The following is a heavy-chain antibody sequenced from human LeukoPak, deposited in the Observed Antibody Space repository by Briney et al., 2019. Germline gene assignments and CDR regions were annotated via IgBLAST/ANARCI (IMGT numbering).Heavy chain of an antibody. V-gene: IGHV4-34*01. CDR1: GGSFSGYY. J-gene: IGHJ4*02. Sequence: SETLSLTCAVYGGSFSGYYWSWIRQPPGKGLEWIGEINHSGSTNYNPSLKSRVTISVDTSKNQFSLKLSSVTAADTAVYYCARARTYSTVTYDYWGQGTLVTVSS. CDR2: INHSGST. D-gene: IGHD4-17*01. CDR3: ARARTYSTVTYDY.